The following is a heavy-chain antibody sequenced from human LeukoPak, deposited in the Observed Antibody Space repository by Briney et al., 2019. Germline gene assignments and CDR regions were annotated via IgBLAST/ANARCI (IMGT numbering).Heavy chain of an antibody. CDR2: INPSGGST. D-gene: IGHD3-3*01. Sequence: GTSVTVSCKASGYTFTSYYMHWVRQTPGQGLEWMGIINPSGGSTSYAQKFQGRVTMTRDTSTSTVYMELSSLRSEDTAVYYCARDRDFLMLDYWGQGTLVTVSS. CDR1: GYTFTSYY. J-gene: IGHJ4*02. CDR3: ARDRDFLMLDY. V-gene: IGHV1-46*01.